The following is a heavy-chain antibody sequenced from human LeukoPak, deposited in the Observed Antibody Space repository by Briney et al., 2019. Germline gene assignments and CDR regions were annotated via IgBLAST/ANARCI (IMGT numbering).Heavy chain of an antibody. D-gene: IGHD2-2*01. V-gene: IGHV3-66*01. CDR1: GLTVSSNY. J-gene: IGHJ5*02. Sequence: PGGSLRLSCAASGLTVSSNYMSWVRQAPGKGLEWVSIIVRGDNAYFADSVKGRFTISRDNSKNTLYLQMNNLRAEDTAVYYCAKDRYCSSTSCPNNWFDPWGQGTLVTVSS. CDR2: IVRGDNA. CDR3: AKDRYCSSTSCPNNWFDP.